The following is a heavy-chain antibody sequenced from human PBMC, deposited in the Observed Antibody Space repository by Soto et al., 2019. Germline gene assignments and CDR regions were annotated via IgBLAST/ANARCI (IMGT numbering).Heavy chain of an antibody. CDR1: GNTFASHG. Sequence: QVQLVQSGPEVKKPGASVKVSCKASGNTFASHGFSWVRQAPGQGLEWMGWISGFNGQTNYALKFQGRVTLTTDTSTSTANMELSRLRSDDTAVYFCARVDPRGVAVVRDYWGQGTLVTVSS. CDR3: ARVDPRGVAVVRDY. V-gene: IGHV1-18*01. D-gene: IGHD3-10*01. CDR2: ISGFNGQT. J-gene: IGHJ4*02.